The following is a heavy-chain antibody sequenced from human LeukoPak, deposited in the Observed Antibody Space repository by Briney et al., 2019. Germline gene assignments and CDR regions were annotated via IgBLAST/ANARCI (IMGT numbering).Heavy chain of an antibody. CDR3: ARELSSSWYGGPFDY. J-gene: IGHJ4*02. Sequence: GGSLRLSRAASGFTVSSNYMSWVRQAPGKGLEWVSVIYSGGSTYYADSVKGRFTISRDNSKNTLYLQMNSLRAEDTAVYYCARELSSSWYGGPFDYWGQGTLVTVSS. D-gene: IGHD6-13*01. CDR1: GFTVSSNY. V-gene: IGHV3-66*01. CDR2: IYSGGST.